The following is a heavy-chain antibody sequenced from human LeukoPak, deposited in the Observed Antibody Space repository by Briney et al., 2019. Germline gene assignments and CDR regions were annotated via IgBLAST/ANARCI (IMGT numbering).Heavy chain of an antibody. D-gene: IGHD6-19*01. J-gene: IGHJ4*02. CDR3: ARAGSGWSFDY. V-gene: IGHV4-59*01. Sequence: PSETLSLTCTVSGGSISTYYWTGIRQPPGKGLEWIGYNSYSGNTNYNPSLKSRVAISVDVSKNQFSLKLSSVTATDTAVYYCARAGSGWSFDYWGQGTLVTVSS. CDR2: NSYSGNT. CDR1: GGSISTYY.